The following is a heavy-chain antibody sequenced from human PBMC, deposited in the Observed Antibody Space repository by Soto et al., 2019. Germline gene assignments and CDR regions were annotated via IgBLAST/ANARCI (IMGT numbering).Heavy chain of an antibody. CDR2: ISSSSSTM. J-gene: IGHJ4*02. V-gene: IGHV3-48*01. Sequence: GGSLRLSCAASGFTFSSYSMNWVRQAPGKGLEWVSYISSSSSTMYYADSVKGRFTISRDNAKNSLYLQMNSLRAEDTAVYYFARGDDSSGYYYVDRGQGTLVTVSS. CDR1: GFTFSSYS. D-gene: IGHD3-22*01. CDR3: ARGDDSSGYYYVD.